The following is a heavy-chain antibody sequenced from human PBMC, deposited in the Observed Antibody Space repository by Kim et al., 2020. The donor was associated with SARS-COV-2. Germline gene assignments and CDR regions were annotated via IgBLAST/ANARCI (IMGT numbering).Heavy chain of an antibody. CDR3: AGRLIVVGFWYFDL. D-gene: IGHD3-22*01. J-gene: IGHJ2*01. V-gene: IGHV4-4*07. CDR2: IYTSGST. CDR1: GGSISSYY. Sequence: SETLSLTCTVSGGSISSYYWSWIRQPAGKGLEWIGRIYTSGSTNYNPSLKSRVTMSVDTSKNQFSLKLSSVTAADTAVYYCAGRLIVVGFWYFDLWGRGTLVTVSS.